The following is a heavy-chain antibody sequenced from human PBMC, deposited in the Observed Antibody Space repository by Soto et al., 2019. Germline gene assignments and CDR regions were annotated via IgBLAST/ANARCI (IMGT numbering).Heavy chain of an antibody. CDR1: GFSFGVSGVG. Sequence: QITLKESGPTLVKPTQTLTLTCTFSGFSFGVSGVGVGWIRQPPGRALEWLGLVFWNDDKRYSPSLESRLTLTKDTSNNQVVLTVANLDPGDTGTYYCARAYTYDFDHWGQGTLFTVSS. J-gene: IGHJ4*02. V-gene: IGHV2-5*01. D-gene: IGHD2-21*01. CDR2: VFWNDDK. CDR3: ARAYTYDFDH.